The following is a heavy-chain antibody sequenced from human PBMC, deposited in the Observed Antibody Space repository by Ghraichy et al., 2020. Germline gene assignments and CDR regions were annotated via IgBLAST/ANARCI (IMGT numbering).Heavy chain of an antibody. CDR2: FDPEDGET. CDR3: ATGVRAGLGIDFDY. Sequence: ASVKVSCKVSGYTLTELSMHWVRQAPGKGLEWMGGFDPEDGETIYAQKFQGRVTMTEDTSTDTAYMELSSLRSEDTAVYYCATGVRAGLGIDFDYWGQGTLVTVSS. J-gene: IGHJ4*02. CDR1: GYTLTELS. V-gene: IGHV1-24*01. D-gene: IGHD3/OR15-3a*01.